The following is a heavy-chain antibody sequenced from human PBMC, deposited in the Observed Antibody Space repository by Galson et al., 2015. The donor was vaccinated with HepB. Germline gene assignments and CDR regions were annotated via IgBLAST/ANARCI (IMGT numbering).Heavy chain of an antibody. D-gene: IGHD1-26*01. CDR2: ISTSSTYI. CDR1: GFTFSSYS. CDR3: ARARDGLVGAAFDY. Sequence: SLRLSCAASGFTFSSYSMNWVRQAPGKRLEWVSSISTSSTYIHYADSVKGRFTISRDNARNSLYLQINTLRVEDTAMYFCARARDGLVGAAFDYWGQGTLVTVSS. J-gene: IGHJ4*02. V-gene: IGHV3-21*01.